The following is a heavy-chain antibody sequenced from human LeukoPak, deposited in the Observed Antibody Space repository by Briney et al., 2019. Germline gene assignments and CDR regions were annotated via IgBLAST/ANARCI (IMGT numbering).Heavy chain of an antibody. Sequence: SQTLSLTCTVSGGAVSSGGYSWSWIRQHPGKGLEWIGNIYYSGSTYYNPSLKSRVTISVDTSKNQFSLKLSSVTAADTAVYYCARATTVTTDFDYWGQGTLVTVSS. CDR3: ARATTVTTDFDY. CDR1: GGAVSSGGYS. D-gene: IGHD4-17*01. V-gene: IGHV4-31*03. CDR2: IYYSGST. J-gene: IGHJ4*02.